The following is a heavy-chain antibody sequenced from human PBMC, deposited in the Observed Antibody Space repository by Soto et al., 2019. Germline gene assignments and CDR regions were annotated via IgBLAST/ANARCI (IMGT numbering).Heavy chain of an antibody. D-gene: IGHD2-21*02. CDR2: IIPIFGTA. V-gene: IGHV1-69*13. J-gene: IGHJ5*02. CDR3: ARDRGTYCGGDCYSGFDP. CDR1: GGTFSSYA. Sequence: SVKVSCKASGGTFSSYAISWVRQAPGQGLEWMGGIIPIFGTANYAQKFQGRVTITADESTSTAYMELSSLRSEDTAVYYCARDRGTYCGGDCYSGFDPWGQGTLVTVSS.